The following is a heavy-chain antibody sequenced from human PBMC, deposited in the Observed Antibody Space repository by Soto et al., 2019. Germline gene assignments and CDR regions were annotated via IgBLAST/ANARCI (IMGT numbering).Heavy chain of an antibody. CDR1: GGSISSYY. J-gene: IGHJ6*02. D-gene: IGHD1-26*01. Sequence: KPSETLSLTCTVSGGSISSYYWSWIRQPPGKGLEWIGYIYYSGSTNYNPSLKSRVTISVDTSKNQFSLKLSSVTAADTAVYYCARAGWELRYYYYGMDVWGQGTTVTVSS. CDR2: IYYSGST. CDR3: ARAGWELRYYYYGMDV. V-gene: IGHV4-59*01.